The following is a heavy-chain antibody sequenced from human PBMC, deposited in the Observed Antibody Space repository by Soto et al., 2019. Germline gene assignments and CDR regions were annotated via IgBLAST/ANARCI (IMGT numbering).Heavy chain of an antibody. Sequence: GESLKISCKGSGYSFTSYWIGWVRQMPGKGLEWMGIIYPGDSDTRYSPSFQGQVTISRDNSKNTLYLQMNSLRAEDTAVYYCAKDFDWRYGMDVWGQGTTVTVSS. CDR3: AKDFDWRYGMDV. V-gene: IGHV5-51*01. D-gene: IGHD3-9*01. CDR1: GYSFTSYW. J-gene: IGHJ6*02. CDR2: IYPGDSDT.